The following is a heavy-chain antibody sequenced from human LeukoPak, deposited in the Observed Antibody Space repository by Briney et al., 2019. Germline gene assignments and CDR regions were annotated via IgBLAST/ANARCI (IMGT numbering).Heavy chain of an antibody. CDR2: ICDSGRTI. Sequence: GGSLRLSCAASGFTFSDYYMSWIRQAPGKGREWVSYICDSGRTIYYADSVKGRFTISRDNAKNSVYLQMNNLGAEDTAVYYCARDRLGDYDHSGYYDKWGQGTLVTVSS. CDR3: ARDRLGDYDHSGYYDK. CDR1: GFTFSDYY. J-gene: IGHJ4*02. V-gene: IGHV3-11*01. D-gene: IGHD3-22*01.